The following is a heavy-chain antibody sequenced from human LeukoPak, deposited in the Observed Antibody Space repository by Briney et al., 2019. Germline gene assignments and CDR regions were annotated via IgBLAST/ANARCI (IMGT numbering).Heavy chain of an antibody. J-gene: IGHJ4*02. CDR2: ISGSGGST. V-gene: IGHV3-23*01. D-gene: IGHD6-19*01. Sequence: GRSLRLSCAASGFTFSSYAMSWVRQAPGKGLEWVSAISGSGGSTYYADSVKGRFTISRDNSKNTLYLQMNSLRAEDTAVYYCAKFGALAVASYFDYWGQGTLVTVSS. CDR1: GFTFSSYA. CDR3: AKFGALAVASYFDY.